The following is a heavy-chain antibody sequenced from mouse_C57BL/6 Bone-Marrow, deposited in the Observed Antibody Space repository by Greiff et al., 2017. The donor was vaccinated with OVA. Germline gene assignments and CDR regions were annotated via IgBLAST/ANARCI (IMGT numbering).Heavy chain of an antibody. CDR1: GYAFSSSW. Sequence: QVQLQQSGPELVKPGASVKISCKASGYAFSSSWMNWVKQRPGKGLEWIGRIYPGAGDTNYNGKFKGKATLTADKSSSTAYMQLSSLTSEDSAVYFCARREDLGYYFDYWGQGTTLTVSS. J-gene: IGHJ2*01. V-gene: IGHV1-82*01. CDR2: IYPGAGDT. CDR3: ARREDLGYYFDY. D-gene: IGHD3-3*01.